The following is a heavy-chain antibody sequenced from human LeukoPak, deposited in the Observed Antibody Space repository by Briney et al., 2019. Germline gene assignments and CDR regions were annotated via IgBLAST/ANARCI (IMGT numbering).Heavy chain of an antibody. J-gene: IGHJ4*02. CDR2: IYYSGST. CDR1: GGSISSSSYY. D-gene: IGHD6-13*01. V-gene: IGHV4-39*07. CDR3: ARDRRWGIAAAGNVGDY. Sequence: PSETLSLTCTVSGGSISSSSYYWGWTRQPPGKGLEWIGSIYYSGSTYYNPSLKSRVTISVDTSKNQFSLKLSSVTAADTAVYYCARDRRWGIAAAGNVGDYWGQGTLVTVSS.